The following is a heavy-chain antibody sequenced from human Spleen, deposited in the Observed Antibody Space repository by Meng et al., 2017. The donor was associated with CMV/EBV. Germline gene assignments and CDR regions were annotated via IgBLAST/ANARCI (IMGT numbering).Heavy chain of an antibody. V-gene: IGHV3-21*01. Sequence: GESLKISCAASGFTFSDYTMNWVRQAPGKGLEWVSSINIDDSDIYYADSVKGRFTISRDNAKNSLYLQMNSLRAEDTAVYYCARGLGLSYFDYWGQGTLVTVSS. CDR1: GFTFSDYT. D-gene: IGHD2/OR15-2a*01. CDR3: ARGLGLSYFDY. CDR2: INIDDSDI. J-gene: IGHJ4*02.